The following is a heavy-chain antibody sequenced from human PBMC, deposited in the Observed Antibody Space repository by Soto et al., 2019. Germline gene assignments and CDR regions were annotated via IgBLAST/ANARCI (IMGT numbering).Heavy chain of an antibody. CDR2: VNAGDGSA. D-gene: IGHD3-22*01. J-gene: IGHJ4*02. CDR1: GFTFTLHY. Sequence: QVQLVQSGAEVTEPGDSVKVSCKTSGFTFTLHYIHWVRQAPGQGLEWVGMVNAGDGSATYAREFRDKVSMTWDTSTSTVYLDLNSLKSEDTAIYYCARERDSFDYWGQGTLVSVSP. CDR3: ARERDSFDY. V-gene: IGHV1-46*01.